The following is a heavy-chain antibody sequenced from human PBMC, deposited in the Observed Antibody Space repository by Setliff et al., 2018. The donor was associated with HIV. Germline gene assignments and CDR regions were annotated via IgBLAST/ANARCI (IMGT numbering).Heavy chain of an antibody. CDR3: ARGALLAVFDFDH. CDR1: GYTFTSYY. CDR2: INPSGGST. V-gene: IGHV1-46*01. Sequence: ASVKVSCKASGYTFTSYYMHWVRQAPGQGLEWMGIINPSGGSTSYAQKFQGRVTMTRDTSTSTVYMELSSLRSDDTAVYFCARGALLAVFDFDHWGHGTLVTVSS. D-gene: IGHD3-10*01. J-gene: IGHJ4*01.